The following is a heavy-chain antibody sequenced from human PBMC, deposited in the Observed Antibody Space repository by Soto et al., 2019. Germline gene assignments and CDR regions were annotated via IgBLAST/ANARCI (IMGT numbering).Heavy chain of an antibody. CDR2: IIPIFGTA. V-gene: IGHV1-69*01. D-gene: IGHD2-8*01. CDR1: GGTFSSYA. CDR3: VRYPRICTNAVCYIWHYRIDV. Sequence: QVQLVQSGAEVKKPGSSVKVSCKASGGTFSSYAIGWVRQGPGQRLEWMGGIIPIFGTANHVQKFQGRVRITADESTSTAYMELSSRRSEDTAVYYCVRYPRICTNAVCYIWHYRIDVWGQRTTVTVSS. J-gene: IGHJ6*02.